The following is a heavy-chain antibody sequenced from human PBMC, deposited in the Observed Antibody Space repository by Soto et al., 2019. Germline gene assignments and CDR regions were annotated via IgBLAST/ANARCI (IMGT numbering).Heavy chain of an antibody. D-gene: IGHD2-2*02. CDR1: GGSISSGGYY. J-gene: IGHJ5*02. V-gene: IGHV4-31*03. CDR2: IYYSGST. CDR3: ARRPYQLLYTGSDRVFDP. Sequence: QVQLQESGPGLVKPSQTLSLTCTVSGGSISSGGYYWSWIRQHPGKGLEWIGYIYYSGSTYYNPSLKSRVTISVDTSKNQFSLKLSSVTAADTAVYYRARRPYQLLYTGSDRVFDPWGQGTLVTVSS.